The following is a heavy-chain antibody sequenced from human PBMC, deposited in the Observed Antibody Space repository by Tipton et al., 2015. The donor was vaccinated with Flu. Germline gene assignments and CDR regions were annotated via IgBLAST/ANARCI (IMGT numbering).Heavy chain of an antibody. V-gene: IGHV4-30-4*01. J-gene: IGHJ3*02. CDR2: IYYSGST. Sequence: TLSLTCTVSGGSISSGDYYWSWIRQPPGKGLEWIGYIYYSGSTYYNPSLKSRVTISVDTSKNQFSLKLSSVTAADTAVYYCARSITRDAFDIWGQATMVTVSS. CDR3: ARSITRDAFDI. CDR1: GGSISSGDYY. D-gene: IGHD2-2*01.